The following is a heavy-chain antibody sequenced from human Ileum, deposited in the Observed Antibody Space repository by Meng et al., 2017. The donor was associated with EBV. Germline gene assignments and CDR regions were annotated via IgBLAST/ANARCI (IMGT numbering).Heavy chain of an antibody. J-gene: IGHJ4*02. V-gene: IGHV4-4*02. CDR1: GGTISSSNW. Sequence: QVQLPECGLGLVKPSGNLSLTCAVSGGTISSSNWWSWVRQPPGKGLEWIGEIYNSGSTTYNPSLKSRVTMSVDKSKNQFSLNLSSVTAADTAVYYCARVGQWLPIDYWGQGTLVTVSS. CDR3: ARVGQWLPIDY. D-gene: IGHD6-19*01. CDR2: IYNSGST.